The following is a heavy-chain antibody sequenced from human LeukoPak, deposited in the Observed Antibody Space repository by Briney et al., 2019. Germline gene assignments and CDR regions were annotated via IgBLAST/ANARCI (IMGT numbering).Heavy chain of an antibody. D-gene: IGHD4-17*01. J-gene: IGHJ4*02. Sequence: SETLSLTCTVSGGSISSYYWSWIRQPPGKGLEWIGYIYYSGGTNYNPSLKSRVTISVDTSKNQFSLKLSSVTAADTAVYYCARRHYGVLDYWGQGTLVTVSS. V-gene: IGHV4-59*08. CDR2: IYYSGGT. CDR3: ARRHYGVLDY. CDR1: GGSISSYY.